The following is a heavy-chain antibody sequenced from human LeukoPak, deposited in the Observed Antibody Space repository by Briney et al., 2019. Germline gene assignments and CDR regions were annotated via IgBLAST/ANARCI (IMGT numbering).Heavy chain of an antibody. CDR3: ARDSGSNFDY. D-gene: IGHD2-15*01. V-gene: IGHV4-59*01. Sequence: SETLALTCTGSGGSISGYYWNWIRQPPGKGLEWIGYIYYSGSTNYNPSLKSRVTMSLDTSKNQFSLKLSSVTAADTAVYHCARDSGSNFDYWGQGTMVTVSS. CDR1: GGSISGYY. J-gene: IGHJ4*02. CDR2: IYYSGST.